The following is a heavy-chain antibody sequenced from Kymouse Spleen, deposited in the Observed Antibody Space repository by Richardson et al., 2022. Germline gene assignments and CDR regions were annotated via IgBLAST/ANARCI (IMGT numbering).Heavy chain of an antibody. J-gene: IGHJ6*02. CDR2: INWNGGST. Sequence: EVQLVESGGGVVRPGGSLRLSCAASGFTFDDYGMSWVRQAPGKGLEWVSGINWNGGSTGYADSVKGRFTISRDNAKNSLYLQMNSLRAEDTALYYCARDLWELPHYYYYGMDVWGQGTTVTVSS. D-gene: IGHD1-26*01. CDR3: ARDLWELPHYYYYGMDV. CDR1: GFTFDDYG. V-gene: IGHV3-20*d01.